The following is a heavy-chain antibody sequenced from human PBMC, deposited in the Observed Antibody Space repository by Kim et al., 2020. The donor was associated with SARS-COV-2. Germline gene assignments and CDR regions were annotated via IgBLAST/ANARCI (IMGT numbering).Heavy chain of an antibody. J-gene: IGHJ3*02. Sequence: GSCGRTNHAEPVKGRFTISRDNTKNTLYLQMNSLGAEDTAVYYCAKGGSIWGQGTMVTVSS. CDR3: AKGGSI. CDR2: GSCGRT. V-gene: IGHV3-23*01. D-gene: IGHD3-10*01.